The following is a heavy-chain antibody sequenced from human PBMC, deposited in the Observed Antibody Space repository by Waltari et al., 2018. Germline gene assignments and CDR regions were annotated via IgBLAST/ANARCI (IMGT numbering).Heavy chain of an antibody. D-gene: IGHD6-19*01. Sequence: QVQLVQSGAEVKKPGASAKVSCKASGFIFPDYYIHWVRQAPGQGLEWMGRIDPNGGGTHYAQKFQGRVTMSRDSSIRTAYMELNRVTSDDTAVYYCARETVAGALDYWGQGTPVTVSS. CDR3: ARETVAGALDY. V-gene: IGHV1-2*06. CDR1: GFIFPDYY. J-gene: IGHJ4*02. CDR2: IDPNGGGT.